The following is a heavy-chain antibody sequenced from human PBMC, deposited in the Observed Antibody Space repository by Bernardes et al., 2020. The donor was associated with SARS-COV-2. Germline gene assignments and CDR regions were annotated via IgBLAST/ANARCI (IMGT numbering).Heavy chain of an antibody. CDR2: ISWNSGSI. CDR1: GFTFDDYA. CDR3: AKDIYGSRASGGFDY. J-gene: IGHJ4*02. D-gene: IGHD3-10*01. V-gene: IGHV3-9*01. Sequence: GGSLRLSCAASGFTFDDYAMHWVRQAPGKGLEWVSGISWNSGSIGYADSVKGRFTISRDNAKNSLYLQMNSLRAEDTALYYCAKDIYGSRASGGFDYWGQGTLVTVSS.